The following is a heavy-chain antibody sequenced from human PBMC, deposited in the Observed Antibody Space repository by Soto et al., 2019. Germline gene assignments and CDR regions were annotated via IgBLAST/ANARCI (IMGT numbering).Heavy chain of an antibody. CDR2: LYHSGNT. D-gene: IGHD2-15*01. CDR1: GGSISPFY. Sequence: QVQLQESGPGVVKPSETLSLTCTVSGGSISPFYWSWVRQPPGKGLEWIGYLYHSGNTNYNPSLKSRVTISVDASKNQVSLRLTSVTAADTAVYYCARVGGVAARTFDYWGQGTVVTVSS. J-gene: IGHJ4*02. V-gene: IGHV4-59*01. CDR3: ARVGGVAARTFDY.